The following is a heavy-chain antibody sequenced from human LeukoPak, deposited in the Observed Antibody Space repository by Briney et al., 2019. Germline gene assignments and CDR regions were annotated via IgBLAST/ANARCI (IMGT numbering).Heavy chain of an antibody. CDR2: IYPGDSDT. D-gene: IGHD6-19*01. CDR1: GYSFTSYW. Sequence: GESLKISCKGSGYSFTSYWIGWVRQMPGKGLEWMGIIYPGDSDTRYGPSFQGQVTISADKSISTAYLQWSSLKASDTAMYYCARHEWGSGWYQAFDIWGRGTMVTVSS. CDR3: ARHEWGSGWYQAFDI. V-gene: IGHV5-51*01. J-gene: IGHJ3*02.